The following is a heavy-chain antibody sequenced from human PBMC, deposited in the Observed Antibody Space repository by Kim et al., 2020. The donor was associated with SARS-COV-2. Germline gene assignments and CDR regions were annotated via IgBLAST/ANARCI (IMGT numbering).Heavy chain of an antibody. Sequence: SETLSLTCTVSGGSISSDYWTWIRQPPGKGLQWLGNIYYTGTTDYNPSLKSRVSMSFDRSGDRFSLSLTSLTAADTALYFCGRRRSVDYAFDMWGQGSLVIVSS. V-gene: IGHV4-59*08. CDR2: IYYTGTT. CDR3: GRRRSVDYAFDM. CDR1: GGSISSDY. D-gene: IGHD3-9*01. J-gene: IGHJ3*02.